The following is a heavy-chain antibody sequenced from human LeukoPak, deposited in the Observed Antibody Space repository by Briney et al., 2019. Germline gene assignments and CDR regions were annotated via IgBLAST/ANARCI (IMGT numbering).Heavy chain of an antibody. V-gene: IGHV3-53*01. J-gene: IGHJ4*02. D-gene: IGHD6-13*01. Sequence: SGGSLRLSCAASGFTVSSNYMSWVRQAPGKGLEWVSVIYSGGSTYYADSVKGRFTISRDNSKNTLYLQMNSVRAKDTAVYYCAPGLGAAGRDYWGQGTPVTVSS. CDR1: GFTVSSNY. CDR3: APGLGAAGRDY. CDR2: IYSGGST.